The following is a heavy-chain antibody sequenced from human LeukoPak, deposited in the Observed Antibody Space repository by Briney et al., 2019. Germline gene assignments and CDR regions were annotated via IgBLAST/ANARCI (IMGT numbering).Heavy chain of an antibody. D-gene: IGHD3-16*02. J-gene: IGHJ4*02. CDR1: GFTFGDYA. Sequence: GGSLRLPCTASGFTFGDYAMSWVRQAPGKGLEWVGFIRSKAYGGTTEYAASVKGRFTISRDDSKSIAYLQMNSLKTEDTAVYYCTRDNLNDYVWGSYRPSLYYFDYWGQGTLVTVSS. CDR2: IRSKAYGGTT. CDR3: TRDNLNDYVWGSYRPSLYYFDY. V-gene: IGHV3-49*04.